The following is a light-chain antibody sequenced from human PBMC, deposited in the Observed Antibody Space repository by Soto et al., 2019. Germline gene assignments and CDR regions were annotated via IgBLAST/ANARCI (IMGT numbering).Light chain of an antibody. CDR2: AAS. J-gene: IGKJ3*01. CDR3: QQSYSTPFT. CDR1: QTINNF. Sequence: DIQITHSPSSLSASVGDRVTITCRSSQTINNFLNWYQQKPGKAPKLLIYAASSLQSGVPSRFSGSGSGTDFTLTISSLQPEDFATYFCQQSYSTPFTLGPGTKVDIK. V-gene: IGKV1-39*01.